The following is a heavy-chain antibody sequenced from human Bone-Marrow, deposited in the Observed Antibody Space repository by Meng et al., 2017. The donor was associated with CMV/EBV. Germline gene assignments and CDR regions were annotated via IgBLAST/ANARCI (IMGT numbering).Heavy chain of an antibody. CDR1: GFIFSNYG. D-gene: IGHD6-13*01. CDR3: AKDQELAYFDY. Sequence: GESLKISCAVSGFIFSNYGMHWVRQAPGKGLEWVAFIRFDGSNKYYVDSVMGRFTISRDNSKNTLYLQMNSLRAEDTAVYYCAKDQELAYFDYWGQGTLVTVSS. J-gene: IGHJ4*02. V-gene: IGHV3-30*02. CDR2: IRFDGSNK.